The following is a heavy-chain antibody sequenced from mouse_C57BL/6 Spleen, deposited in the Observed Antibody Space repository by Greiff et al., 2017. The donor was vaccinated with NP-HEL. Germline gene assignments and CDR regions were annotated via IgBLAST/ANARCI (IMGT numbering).Heavy chain of an antibody. CDR2: ISYDGSN. CDR3: ARVRGTIWYFDV. D-gene: IGHD3-3*01. V-gene: IGHV3-6*01. J-gene: IGHJ1*03. CDR1: GYSITSGYY. Sequence: EVKLQESGPGLVKPSQSLSLTCSVTGYSITSGYYWNWIRQFPGNKLEWMGYISYDGSNNYNPSLKNRISITRDTSKNQFFLKLNSVTTEDTATYYCARVRGTIWYFDVWGTGTTVTVSS.